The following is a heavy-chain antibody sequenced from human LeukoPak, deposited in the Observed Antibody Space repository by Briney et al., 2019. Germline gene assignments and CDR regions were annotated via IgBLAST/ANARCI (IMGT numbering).Heavy chain of an antibody. D-gene: IGHD6-19*01. CDR1: GYTFTNYY. CDR3: ARELGKSGIAVRFDP. CDR2: INPGGDNT. V-gene: IGHV1-46*01. Sequence: GASVKVSCKASGYTFTNYYIHWVRQAPGQGLEWMGLINPGGDNTNYAQNFQGRVTMTRDTSASTVYMELSSLRSEDTAVYYCARELGKSGIAVRFDPWGQGTLVTVSS. J-gene: IGHJ5*02.